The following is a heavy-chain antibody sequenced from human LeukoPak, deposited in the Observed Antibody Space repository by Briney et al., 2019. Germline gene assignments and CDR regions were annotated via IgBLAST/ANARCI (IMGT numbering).Heavy chain of an antibody. V-gene: IGHV3-64*02. CDR2: ISSNGTYT. CDR1: GFPFSTYA. J-gene: IGHJ4*02. Sequence: PGGSLRLSCVASGFPFSTYAMHWVRQAPGKGLEYVSGISSNGTYTNYAASVEGRFTVSRDNSKNTLYLRMGSLRPEDMAVYYCARVSGYSYGQWGQGTLVTVSS. CDR3: ARVSGYSYGQ. D-gene: IGHD5-18*01.